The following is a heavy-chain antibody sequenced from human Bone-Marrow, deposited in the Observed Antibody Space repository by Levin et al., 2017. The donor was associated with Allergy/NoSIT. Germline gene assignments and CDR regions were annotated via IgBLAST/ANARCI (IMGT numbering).Heavy chain of an antibody. J-gene: IGHJ6*02. Sequence: ASVKVSCKASGGTFSSYAFSWVRQAPGQGLEWMGGIIPLFGTTHFAQSFQGRVTFTADESTSTAYMELSSLRSEDTAVYYYANGVRGALRDWGQGTTVTATS. CDR3: ANGVRGALRD. V-gene: IGHV1-69*13. CDR2: IIPLFGTT. CDR1: GGTFSSYA. D-gene: IGHD3-10*01.